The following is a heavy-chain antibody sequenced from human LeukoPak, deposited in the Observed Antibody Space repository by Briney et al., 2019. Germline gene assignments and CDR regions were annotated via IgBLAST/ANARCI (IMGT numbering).Heavy chain of an antibody. J-gene: IGHJ4*02. Sequence: QTGGSLRLSCAASGFTFSSYAMSRVRQAPGKGLEWVSAISGSGGSTYYADSVKGRFTISRDNSKNTLYLQMNSLRAEDTAVYYCAKDHYYGSGSYYLFDYWGQGTLVTVSS. D-gene: IGHD3-10*01. CDR2: ISGSGGST. V-gene: IGHV3-23*01. CDR3: AKDHYYGSGSYYLFDY. CDR1: GFTFSSYA.